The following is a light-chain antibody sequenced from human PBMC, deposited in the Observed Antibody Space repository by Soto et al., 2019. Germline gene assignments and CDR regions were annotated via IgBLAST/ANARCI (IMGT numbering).Light chain of an antibody. J-gene: IGLJ1*01. CDR1: SSDVGGYNY. CDR3: ISYTSDDVRYV. V-gene: IGLV2-14*01. Sequence: QSALTQPASVSGSPGQSITISCTGTSSDVGGYNYVSWYQHHPGRAPKLIVSEVSHRPSGVSNRFSGSKSGNTASLTISGLQSEDEADYYCISYTSDDVRYVFGTGTQLTVL. CDR2: EVS.